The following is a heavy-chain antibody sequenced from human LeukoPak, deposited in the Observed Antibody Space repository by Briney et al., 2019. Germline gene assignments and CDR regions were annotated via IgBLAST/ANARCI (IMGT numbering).Heavy chain of an antibody. D-gene: IGHD6-13*01. Sequence: PSETLSLTCTVSGGSISSGGYYWSWIRQHPGKGLEWIGYIYYSGSTYYNPSLKSRVTISVDTSKNQFSLKLSSVTAADTAVYYCARDLPSRYSSSWYVPFEDYWGQGTLVTVSS. CDR3: ARDLPSRYSSSWYVPFEDY. CDR2: IYYSGST. CDR1: GGSISSGGYY. J-gene: IGHJ4*02. V-gene: IGHV4-31*03.